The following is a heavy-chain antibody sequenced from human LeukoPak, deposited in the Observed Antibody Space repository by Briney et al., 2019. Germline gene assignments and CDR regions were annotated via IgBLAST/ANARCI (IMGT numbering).Heavy chain of an antibody. V-gene: IGHV3-9*01. CDR1: GGSISSYY. D-gene: IGHD1-26*01. CDR2: ISWNSGSI. J-gene: IGHJ4*02. Sequence: LSLTCTVSGGSISSYYWSWVRQAPGKGLEWVSGISWNSGSIGYADSVKGRFTISRDNAKNSLYLQMNSLRAEDTALYYCAKVGGATGYRDYYFDYWGQGTLVTVSS. CDR3: AKVGGATGYRDYYFDY.